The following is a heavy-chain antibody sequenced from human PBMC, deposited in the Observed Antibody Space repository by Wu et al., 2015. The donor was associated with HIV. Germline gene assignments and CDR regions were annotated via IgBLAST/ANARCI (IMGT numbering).Heavy chain of an antibody. D-gene: IGHD2-15*01. CDR1: GYIFSDYY. CDR3: AREYCSGGSCSRANYYYYYGMDV. Sequence: QVQLEQSGSEVKEPQTSVTMSCKASGYIFSDYYMHWVRQAPGQGLEWMGIINPSGGSTSYAQKFQGRVTMTRDTSTSTVYMELSSLRSEDTAVYYCAREYCSGGSCSRANYYYYYGMDVWGQGTTVTVSS. V-gene: IGHV1-46*01. CDR2: INPSGGST. J-gene: IGHJ6*02.